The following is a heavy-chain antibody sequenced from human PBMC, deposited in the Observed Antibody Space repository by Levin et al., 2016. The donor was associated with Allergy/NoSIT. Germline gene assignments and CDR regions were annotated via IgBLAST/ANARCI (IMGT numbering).Heavy chain of an antibody. CDR3: ARIRWELLRGYYYGMDV. J-gene: IGHJ6*02. D-gene: IGHD1-26*01. CDR1: GFSLSTSGVG. V-gene: IGHV2-5*01. CDR2: IYWNDDK. Sequence: SGPTLVKPTQTLTLTCTFSGFSLSTSGVGVGWIRQPPGKALEWLALIYWNDDKRYSPSLKTRLTISKDTSKNQVVLTMTNMDPVDTATYYCARIRWELLRGYYYGMDVWGQGTTVTVSS.